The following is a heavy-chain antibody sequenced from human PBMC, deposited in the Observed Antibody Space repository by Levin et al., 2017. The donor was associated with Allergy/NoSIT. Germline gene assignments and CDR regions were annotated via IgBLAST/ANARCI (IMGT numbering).Heavy chain of an antibody. Sequence: PGESLKISCKASGYTFTSYAMNWVRQAPGQGLEWMGWINTNTGNPTYAQGFTGRFVFSLDTSVSTAYLQISSLKAEDTAVYYCARDQGYSSSWYYFDYWGQGTLVTVSS. J-gene: IGHJ4*02. CDR3: ARDQGYSSSWYYFDY. CDR2: INTNTGNP. V-gene: IGHV7-4-1*02. CDR1: GYTFTSYA. D-gene: IGHD6-13*01.